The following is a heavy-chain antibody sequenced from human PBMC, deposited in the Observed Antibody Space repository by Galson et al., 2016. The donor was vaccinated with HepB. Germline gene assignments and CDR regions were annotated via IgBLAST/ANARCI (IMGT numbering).Heavy chain of an antibody. D-gene: IGHD2-15*01. CDR3: ARIGSNHNFDY. V-gene: IGHV1-2*06. Sequence: VKVSCKASGYTFTVYYMHWVRQAPGQGLEWMGRINPNSGDTNFAQNFQGRVTMTRDTSISTAYMELSRLRSDDTAVYYCARIGSNHNFDYWGQGTLVTVSS. CDR2: INPNSGDT. J-gene: IGHJ4*02. CDR1: GYTFTVYY.